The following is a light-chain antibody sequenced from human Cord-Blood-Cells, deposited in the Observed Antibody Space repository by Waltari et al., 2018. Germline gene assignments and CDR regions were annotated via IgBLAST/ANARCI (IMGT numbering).Light chain of an antibody. CDR2: AAS. Sequence: DIQMTQSPSSQSASVGDRVTITCRSSQSISSYLNWYQQKPGKAPKLLIYAASSLQSGVPSRFSGSGSATDFTLTISSLQPEDFATYYCQQSYSTPFTFGPGTKVDIK. CDR1: QSISSY. J-gene: IGKJ3*01. V-gene: IGKV1-39*01. CDR3: QQSYSTPFT.